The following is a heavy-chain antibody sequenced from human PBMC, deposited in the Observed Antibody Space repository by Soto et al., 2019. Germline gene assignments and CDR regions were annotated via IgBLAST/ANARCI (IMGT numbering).Heavy chain of an antibody. Sequence: SETLSLTCTVSGGSISSGGYYWSWIRQHPGKGLEWIGYIYYSGSTYYNPSLKSRVTISVDTSKNQFSLKLSSVTAADTAVYYCARSCTKMVYAKGGWFDPWGQGTLVTVSS. CDR2: IYYSGST. D-gene: IGHD2-8*01. J-gene: IGHJ5*02. CDR3: ARSCTKMVYAKGGWFDP. V-gene: IGHV4-31*03. CDR1: GGSISSGGYY.